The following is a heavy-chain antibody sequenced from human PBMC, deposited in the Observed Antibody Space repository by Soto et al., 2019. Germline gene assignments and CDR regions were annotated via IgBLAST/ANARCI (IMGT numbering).Heavy chain of an antibody. CDR1: GGSISSSSYY. V-gene: IGHV4-39*01. CDR2: IYYSGST. D-gene: IGHD3-22*01. CDR3: ARHGITMIVSEYFQH. J-gene: IGHJ1*01. Sequence: ETLSLTCTVSGGSISSSSYYWGWIRQPPGKGLEWIGSIYYSGSTYYNPSLKSRVTISVDTSKNQFSLKLSSVTAADTAVYYCARHGITMIVSEYFQHWGQGTLVTVSS.